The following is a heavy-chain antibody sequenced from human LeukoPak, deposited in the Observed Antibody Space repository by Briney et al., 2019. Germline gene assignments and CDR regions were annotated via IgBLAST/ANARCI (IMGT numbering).Heavy chain of an antibody. CDR1: GFTFSSYA. CDR3: AKETSYYYYMDV. V-gene: IGHV3-30*04. Sequence: GGSLRLSCAASGFTFSSYAMHWVRQAPGKGLEWVAVISYDGSNKKYADSVKGRLTISRDNSKNTLYLQMNSLRAEDTAVYYCAKETSYYYYMDVWGKGTTVTISS. J-gene: IGHJ6*03. CDR2: ISYDGSNK. D-gene: IGHD1-7*01.